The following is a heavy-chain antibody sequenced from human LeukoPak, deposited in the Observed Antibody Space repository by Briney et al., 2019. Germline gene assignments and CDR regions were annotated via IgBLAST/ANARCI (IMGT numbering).Heavy chain of an antibody. J-gene: IGHJ4*02. CDR3: AKYGGSGWVIDY. CDR1: GGSISNNY. CDR2: IYSNGAT. D-gene: IGHD6-19*01. V-gene: IGHV4-59*08. Sequence: PSETLSLTCTVPGGSISNNYWTWIRQPPGRGLEWIGYIYSNGATSYNPSLKSRVTMSVDTSKNQFSLKLTSVTAADTAVYYCAKYGGSGWVIDYWGQGTLVTVSS.